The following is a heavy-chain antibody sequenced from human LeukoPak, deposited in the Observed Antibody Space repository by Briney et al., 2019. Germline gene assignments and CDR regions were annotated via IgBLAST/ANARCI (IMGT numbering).Heavy chain of an antibody. V-gene: IGHV4-30-4*08. CDR1: GGSISSGDYY. Sequence: SETLSLTCTVSGGSISSGDYYWSWIRQPRGKGLEWIGYIYYSGSTYYNPSLKSRVTISVDTSKNQFSLKLSSVTAADTAVYYCARAPVFGVVIKPFWAFDIWGQGTTVTVSS. J-gene: IGHJ3*02. CDR3: ARAPVFGVVIKPFWAFDI. D-gene: IGHD3-3*01. CDR2: IYYSGST.